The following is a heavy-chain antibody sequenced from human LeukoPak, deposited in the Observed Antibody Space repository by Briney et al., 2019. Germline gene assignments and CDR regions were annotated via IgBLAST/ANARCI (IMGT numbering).Heavy chain of an antibody. Sequence: ASVKVSCKASGYTFTGYYMHWVRQAPGQGLEWMGWINPNSGGTNYAQKFQGWVTMTRDTSISTAYMELSRLRSDDTAVYYCARAPEGQLVLLDYWGQGTLVTVSS. CDR1: GYTFTGYY. V-gene: IGHV1-2*04. J-gene: IGHJ4*02. CDR3: ARAPEGQLVLLDY. D-gene: IGHD6-13*01. CDR2: INPNSGGT.